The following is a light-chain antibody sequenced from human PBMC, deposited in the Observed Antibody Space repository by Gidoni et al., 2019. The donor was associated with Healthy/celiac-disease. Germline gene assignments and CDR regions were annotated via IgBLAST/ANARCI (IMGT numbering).Light chain of an antibody. CDR2: GAS. Sequence: EIVLTQSPGTLSLAPGERATLSCRASQSVSSSYLAWYQQIPGQAPRLLIYGASSRATGIPARFSGSGSGTDFTLTISRLEPEDFAVYYCQQYGSSPTFXQXTKVEIK. CDR3: QQYGSSPT. CDR1: QSVSSSY. J-gene: IGKJ1*01. V-gene: IGKV3-20*01.